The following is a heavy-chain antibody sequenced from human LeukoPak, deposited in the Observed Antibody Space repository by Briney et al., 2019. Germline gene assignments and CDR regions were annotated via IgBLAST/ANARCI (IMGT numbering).Heavy chain of an antibody. CDR3: ARAPADY. V-gene: IGHV3-21*01. Sequence: GGSLRLSCAASGFTFSSYSMNWVRQAPGKGLGWVSSISSSSSYIYYADSVKGRFTISRDNAKNSLYLQMNSLRAEDTAVYYCARAPADYWGQGTLVTVSS. CDR1: GFTFSSYS. CDR2: ISSSSSYI. J-gene: IGHJ4*02.